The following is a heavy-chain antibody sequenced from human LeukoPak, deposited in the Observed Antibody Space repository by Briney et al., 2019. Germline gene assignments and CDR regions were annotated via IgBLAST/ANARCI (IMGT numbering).Heavy chain of an antibody. J-gene: IGHJ5*02. V-gene: IGHV3-23*01. CDR1: GFTFSSYW. CDR3: AKDKLAVAGISWFDP. CDR2: IWGSGGST. Sequence: GGSLRLSCAASGFTFSSYWMHWVRQAPGKGLEWVSTIWGSGGSTYYADSVKGRFTISRDNSKNTLYLQMNSLRVEDAAIYYCAKDKLAVAGISWFDPWGQGTLVTVSS. D-gene: IGHD6-19*01.